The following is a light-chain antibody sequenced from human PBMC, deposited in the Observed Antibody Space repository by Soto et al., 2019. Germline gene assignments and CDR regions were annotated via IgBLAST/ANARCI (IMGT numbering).Light chain of an antibody. J-gene: IGLJ1*01. CDR2: AVS. Sequence: QSALAQPASVSGSPGQSITISCTGTSSDVGGYNYVSWYQQHPGKAPKLMIYAVSNRPSGVSNRFSGSKSGNTATLTTSGLQAEDEADYYCCSYTVSGTYVFGTGTKVTVL. CDR3: CSYTVSGTYV. CDR1: SSDVGGYNY. V-gene: IGLV2-14*01.